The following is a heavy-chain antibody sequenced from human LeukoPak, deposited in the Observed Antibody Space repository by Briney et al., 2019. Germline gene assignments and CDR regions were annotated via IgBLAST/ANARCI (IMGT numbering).Heavy chain of an antibody. CDR1: GFTVSRNY. CDR2: IYSGGRT. D-gene: IGHD6-13*01. Sequence: GGSLRLSCPASGFTVSRNYMSWVRQAPGKGLEWVSVIYSGGRTYYADSVKGRFTISRDNSKNTLYLQMSRLRAEDTAVYYCARAGPSSSWHQFDYWGQGTLVTVSS. CDR3: ARAGPSSSWHQFDY. J-gene: IGHJ4*02. V-gene: IGHV3-66*01.